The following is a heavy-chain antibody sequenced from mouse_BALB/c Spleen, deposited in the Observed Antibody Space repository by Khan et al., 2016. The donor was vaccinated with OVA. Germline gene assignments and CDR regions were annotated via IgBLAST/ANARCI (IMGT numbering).Heavy chain of an antibody. V-gene: IGHV2-6-1*01. CDR3: ARQPYYHYNIMNY. CDR1: GFSLTNYY. D-gene: IGHD2-10*01. J-gene: IGHJ4*01. CDR2: MWSDRSA. Sequence: QVQLKESGPGLVAPSQSLSITCTITGFSLTNYYAHKGRQPLGKGQEWLVVMWSDRSATYNSALKSRLTINKDNSKSQHFLKKNSLQTDDTAVYFCARQPYYHYNIMNYWGQGTSVTVSS.